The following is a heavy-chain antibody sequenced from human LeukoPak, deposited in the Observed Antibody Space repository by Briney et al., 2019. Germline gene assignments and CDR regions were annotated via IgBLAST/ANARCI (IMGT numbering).Heavy chain of an antibody. Sequence: ASVKVSCTASGYTFTGYYMHWVRQAPGQGLERMGWISAYNGNTNYAQKLQGRVTMTTDTSTSTAYMELRSLRSDDTAVYYCARDVGDSSSDYWGQGTLVTVPS. CDR3: ARDVGDSSSDY. CDR2: ISAYNGNT. J-gene: IGHJ4*02. V-gene: IGHV1-18*04. D-gene: IGHD6-13*01. CDR1: GYTFTGYY.